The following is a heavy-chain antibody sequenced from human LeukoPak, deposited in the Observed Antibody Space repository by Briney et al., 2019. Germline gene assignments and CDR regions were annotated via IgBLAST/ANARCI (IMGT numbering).Heavy chain of an antibody. D-gene: IGHD1-26*01. Sequence: PGGSLRLSCAASGFTFSDHYMDWVRQAPGKGLEWVAVISYDGSDKYYVDSVKGRFTISRDNSKNTLYLQMNSLKAEDAAVYYCARVLSGSYDNYFDYWGQGTLVTVSS. CDR3: ARVLSGSYDNYFDY. CDR2: ISYDGSDK. CDR1: GFTFSDHY. V-gene: IGHV3-30*03. J-gene: IGHJ4*02.